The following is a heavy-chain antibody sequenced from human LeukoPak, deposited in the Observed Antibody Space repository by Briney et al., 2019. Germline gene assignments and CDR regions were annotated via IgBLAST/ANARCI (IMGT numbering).Heavy chain of an antibody. CDR1: GFTFSDTW. J-gene: IGHJ4*02. CDR2: IRSDGSDT. Sequence: GGSLRLSCAASGFTFSDTWMHWVRQAPGKGLVWVSRIRSDGSDTRYAESVKGRFTISRDNAKNTLYLQMNSLRAEDTAVYYCARDWFHAINYWGQGTLVTVSS. V-gene: IGHV3-74*01. CDR3: ARDWFHAINY. D-gene: IGHD2/OR15-2a*01.